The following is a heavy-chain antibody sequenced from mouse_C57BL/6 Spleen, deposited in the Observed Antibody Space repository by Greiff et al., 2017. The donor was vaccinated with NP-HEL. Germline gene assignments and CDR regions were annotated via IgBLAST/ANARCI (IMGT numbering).Heavy chain of an antibody. CDR1: GFTFSDYG. CDR3: ARRDGYYEFYYAMDY. D-gene: IGHD2-3*01. V-gene: IGHV5-17*01. Sequence: DVMLVESGGGLVKPGGSLKLSCAASGFTFSDYGMHWVRQAPEKGLEWVAYISSGSSTIYYADTVKGRFTISRDNAKNTLFLQMTSLRSEDTAMYYCARRDGYYEFYYAMDYWGQGTSVTVSS. CDR2: ISSGSSTI. J-gene: IGHJ4*01.